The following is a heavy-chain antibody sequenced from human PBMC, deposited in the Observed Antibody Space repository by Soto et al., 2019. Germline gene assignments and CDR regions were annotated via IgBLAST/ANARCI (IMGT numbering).Heavy chain of an antibody. J-gene: IGHJ6*03. V-gene: IGHV1-18*01. CDR1: GYTFTSYG. CDR3: ARYIVVVPAAIYYYYYMDV. CDR2: ISAYNGNT. D-gene: IGHD2-2*01. Sequence: GASVKVSCKASGYTFTSYGISWVRQVPGQGLEWMGWISAYNGNTNYAQKLQGRVTMTTDTSTSTAYMELRSLRSDDTAVYYCARYIVVVPAAIYYYYYMDVWGKGTTVTVSS.